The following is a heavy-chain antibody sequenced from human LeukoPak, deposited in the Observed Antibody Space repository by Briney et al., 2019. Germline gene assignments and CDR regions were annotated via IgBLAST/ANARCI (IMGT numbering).Heavy chain of an antibody. CDR1: GFTFSSYS. V-gene: IGHV3-21*01. CDR3: APYCSGGSCYSPSAY. D-gene: IGHD2-15*01. Sequence: GGSLRLSCAASGFTFSSYSMNWVRQAPGKGLEWVSSISSSSSYIYYADSVKGRFTISRDNAKNSLYLQMNSLRAEDTAVYYCAPYCSGGSCYSPSAYWGQGTLVTVSS. CDR2: ISSSSSYI. J-gene: IGHJ4*02.